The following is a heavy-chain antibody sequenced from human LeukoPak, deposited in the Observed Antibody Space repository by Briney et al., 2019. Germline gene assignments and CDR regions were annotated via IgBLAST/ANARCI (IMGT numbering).Heavy chain of an antibody. V-gene: IGHV3-23*01. CDR3: ARGYVTTVSRPDY. CDR1: GFTFSSSA. J-gene: IGHJ4*02. CDR2: ISASGGST. D-gene: IGHD4-17*01. Sequence: GGSLRLSCAASGFTFSSSAMSWVRQVPGKGLEWVSGISASGGSTSYADSVRGRFTISRDNAKNTLYLQMNSLRAEDTAVYYCARGYVTTVSRPDYWGQGTLVTVSS.